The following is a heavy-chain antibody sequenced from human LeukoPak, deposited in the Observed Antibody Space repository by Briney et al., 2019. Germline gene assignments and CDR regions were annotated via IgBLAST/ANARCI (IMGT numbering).Heavy chain of an antibody. Sequence: SETLSLTCTVSGGSISSSNSYWGWIRQPPGKGLEWIASIYYSGSTYYNPSLKSRVTISVDTSKNQFSLKLSSVTAADTAVYYCARGAPRIAAAGNDAFDIWGQGTMVTVSS. CDR3: ARGAPRIAAAGNDAFDI. D-gene: IGHD6-13*01. J-gene: IGHJ3*02. CDR2: IYYSGST. CDR1: GGSISSSNSY. V-gene: IGHV4-39*01.